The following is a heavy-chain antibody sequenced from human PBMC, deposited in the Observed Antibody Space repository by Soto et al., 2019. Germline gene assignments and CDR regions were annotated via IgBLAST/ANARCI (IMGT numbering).Heavy chain of an antibody. CDR3: ARDTRYCISTSCYFPIGY. CDR1: GYTFTSYG. J-gene: IGHJ4*02. CDR2: ISAYNGNT. Sequence: QVQLVQSGAEVKKPGASVKVSCKASGYTFTSYGISWVRQAPGQGLEWMGWISAYNGNTNYAQKLQGRVTMTTDTATSTAYRELRSLRSDDTAVYYCARDTRYCISTSCYFPIGYWGQGTLVTVSS. V-gene: IGHV1-18*01. D-gene: IGHD2-2*01.